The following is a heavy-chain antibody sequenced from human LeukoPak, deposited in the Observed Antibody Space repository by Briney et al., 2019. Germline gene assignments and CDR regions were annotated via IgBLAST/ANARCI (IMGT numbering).Heavy chain of an antibody. D-gene: IGHD6-13*01. CDR1: GYTFTGYY. J-gene: IGHJ3*02. CDR3: ARDIAAAGTEAFDI. V-gene: IGHV1-2*02. CDR2: INPNSGGT. Sequence: ASVKVSCKASGYTFTGYYMHWVRQAPGQGLEWMGWINPNSGGTNYAQKLRGRVTMTTDTSTSTAYMELRSLRSDDTAVYYCARDIAAAGTEAFDIWGQGTMVTVSS.